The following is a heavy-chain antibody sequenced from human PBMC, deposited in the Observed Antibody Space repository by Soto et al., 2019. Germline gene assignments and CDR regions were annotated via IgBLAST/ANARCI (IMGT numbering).Heavy chain of an antibody. CDR1: GFTFSTYG. D-gene: IGHD3-22*01. Sequence: PGGSLRLSCAASGFTFSTYGMDWVRQAPGKGLEWLSYISSSSNSIYYADSVKGRFTISRDNAKKSLYLQMDSLRDADTAVYYCARALWLGRGYSPFDYWGRGTLVTVSS. CDR2: ISSSSNSI. V-gene: IGHV3-48*02. J-gene: IGHJ4*02. CDR3: ARALWLGRGYSPFDY.